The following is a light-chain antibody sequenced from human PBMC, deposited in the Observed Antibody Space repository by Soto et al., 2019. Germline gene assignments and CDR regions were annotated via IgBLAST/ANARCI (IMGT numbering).Light chain of an antibody. CDR3: QQYGSSPYT. CDR2: GAS. J-gene: IGKJ2*01. Sequence: EIVLTQSPGTLSLSPWERATLSCRASQSVSSNYLAWYQQKPGQAPRLLIHGASSRATGIPDRFSGSGSGTDFTLTIGRVEPEDFAVYYCQQYGSSPYTFGQGTKLEIK. V-gene: IGKV3-20*01. CDR1: QSVSSNY.